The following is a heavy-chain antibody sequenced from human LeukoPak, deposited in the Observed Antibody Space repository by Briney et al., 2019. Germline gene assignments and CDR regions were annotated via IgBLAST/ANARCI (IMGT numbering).Heavy chain of an antibody. CDR2: SSGRGGST. D-gene: IGHD6-19*01. CDR3: ARVSWFHVSSGSDY. CDR1: GFTFSTYD. J-gene: IGHJ4*02. Sequence: GGSLRLSCAASGFTFSTYDMSWVRQAPGEGLEWVSASSGRGGSTYYADSVKGRFTISRDNSKNTLYLQMNSLRAEDTAVYYCARVSWFHVSSGSDYWGQGTLVTVSS. V-gene: IGHV3-23*01.